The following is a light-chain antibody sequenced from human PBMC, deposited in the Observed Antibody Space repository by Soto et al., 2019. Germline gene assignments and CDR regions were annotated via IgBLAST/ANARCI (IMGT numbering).Light chain of an antibody. Sequence: ENVLTQSPGTLSLSPGGRATLSCRASQSVSSGHLAWYQQKPGQAPRLLIYGVSSRATGIPDRFSGSGSGTDFALTISRLEPEDFAVYYCQQYGSSPWTFGQGTKLEI. J-gene: IGKJ1*01. CDR1: QSVSSGH. CDR3: QQYGSSPWT. V-gene: IGKV3-20*01. CDR2: GVS.